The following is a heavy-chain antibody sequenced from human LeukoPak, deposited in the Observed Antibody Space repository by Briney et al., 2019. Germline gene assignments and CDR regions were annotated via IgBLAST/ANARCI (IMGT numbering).Heavy chain of an antibody. J-gene: IGHJ4*02. V-gene: IGHV1-24*01. CDR1: GYTLTELS. CDR3: ATVAYSGSYFDY. CDR2: FDPEDGET. D-gene: IGHD1-26*01. Sequence: ASVKVSCKVSGYTLTELSMHWVRQAPCKGLEWMGGFDPEDGETIYAQKFQGRVTMTEDTSTDTAYMELSSLRSEDTAVYYCATVAYSGSYFDYWGQGTLVTVSS.